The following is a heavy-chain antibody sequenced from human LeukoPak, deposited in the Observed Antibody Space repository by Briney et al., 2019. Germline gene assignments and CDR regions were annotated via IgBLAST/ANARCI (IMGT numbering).Heavy chain of an antibody. Sequence: LXXXXKXSGYSFTSYWIGWVRQMPGKGLEWMGIIYPGDSDTRYSPSFQGQVTISADKSISTAYLQWSSLKASDTAMYYCARLXAPLPDYWGQGTLVTVSS. CDR3: ARLXAPLPDY. CDR1: GYSFTSYW. CDR2: IYPGDSDT. V-gene: IGHV5-51*01. J-gene: IGHJ4*02.